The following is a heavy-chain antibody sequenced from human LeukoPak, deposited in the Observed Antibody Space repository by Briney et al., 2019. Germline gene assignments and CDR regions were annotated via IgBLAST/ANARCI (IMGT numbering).Heavy chain of an antibody. J-gene: IGHJ4*02. V-gene: IGHV3-30-3*01. D-gene: IGHD3-22*01. CDR2: ISYDGSNI. CDR3: VRPYYYDTSGYYLYS. CDR1: GFAFISFA. Sequence: PGGSLRLSCATSGFAFISFAMHWVRQAPGKGLEWVAVISYDGSNIYYADSVKGRFTISRDNSRNILYLQMHSLSAEDTALYFCVRPYYYDTSGYYLYSWGQGTLVTVSS.